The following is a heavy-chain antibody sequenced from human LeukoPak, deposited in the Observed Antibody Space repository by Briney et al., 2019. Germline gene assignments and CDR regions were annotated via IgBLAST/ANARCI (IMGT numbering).Heavy chain of an antibody. CDR3: ARDYWEPGASQYYFDY. CDR1: GGSFSGYY. J-gene: IGHJ4*02. Sequence: SETLSLTCAVYGGSFSGYYWSWIRQPPGKGLEWIGEINHSGSTNYNPSLKSRVTISVDTSKNQFSLKLSSVTAADTAVYYCARDYWEPGASQYYFDYWGQGTLVTVSS. D-gene: IGHD1-26*01. V-gene: IGHV4-34*01. CDR2: INHSGST.